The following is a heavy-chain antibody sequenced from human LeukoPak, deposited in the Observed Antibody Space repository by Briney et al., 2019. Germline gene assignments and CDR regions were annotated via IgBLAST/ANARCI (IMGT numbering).Heavy chain of an antibody. J-gene: IGHJ6*02. CDR1: GFTFSSYG. D-gene: IGHD3-10*01. CDR2: ISYDGSNK. CDR3: AKDPYYGSGSRGYYYYGVDV. Sequence: GGSLRLSCAASGFTFSSYGMYWVRQAPGKGLEWVAVISYDGSNKYYADSVKGRFTISRDNSKNTLYLQMNSLRAEDTAVYYCAKDPYYGSGSRGYYYYGVDVWGQGTTVTVSS. V-gene: IGHV3-30*18.